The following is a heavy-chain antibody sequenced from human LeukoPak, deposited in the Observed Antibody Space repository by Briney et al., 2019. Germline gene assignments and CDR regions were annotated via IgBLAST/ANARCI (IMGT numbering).Heavy chain of an antibody. CDR2: ISSSGSTI. CDR1: GFTFSDYY. D-gene: IGHD2-21*02. CDR3: ARSPCGGDCYWYFDY. J-gene: IGHJ4*02. V-gene: IGHV3-11*01. Sequence: GGSLRLSCAASGFTFSDYYMSWIRQAPGKGLEWVPYISSSGSTIYYADSVKGRFTISRDNAKNSLYLQMNSLRAEDTAVYYCARSPCGGDCYWYFDYWGQGTLVTVSS.